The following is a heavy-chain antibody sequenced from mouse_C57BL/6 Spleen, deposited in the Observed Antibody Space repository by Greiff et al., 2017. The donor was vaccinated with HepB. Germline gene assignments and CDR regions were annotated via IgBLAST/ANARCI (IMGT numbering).Heavy chain of an antibody. Sequence: QVQLQQPGAELVKPGASVKMSCKASGYTFTSYWITWVKQRPGQGLEWIGDIYPGSGSTNYNEKFKSKATLTVDTSSSTAYMQLSSLTSEDAAVYYCAREIGTSWYFDVWGTGTTVTVSS. V-gene: IGHV1-55*01. J-gene: IGHJ1*03. D-gene: IGHD2-14*01. CDR3: AREIGTSWYFDV. CDR1: GYTFTSYW. CDR2: IYPGSGST.